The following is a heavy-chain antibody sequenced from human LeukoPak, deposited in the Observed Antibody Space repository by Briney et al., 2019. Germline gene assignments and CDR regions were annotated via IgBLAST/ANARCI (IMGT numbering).Heavy chain of an antibody. CDR3: ARDPPAVSINTYA. D-gene: IGHD2-8*01. V-gene: IGHV3-66*01. Sequence: PGGSLRLSCAASGFTVGNNNMNSVRHAPRKGLEWVSLIFSHGETSYANSATSRFTISRDTSKNTRYPLMNGLRAEDTAAYYTARDPPAVSINTYAWGQGTLVTVSS. J-gene: IGHJ4*02. CDR2: IFSHGET. CDR1: GFTVGNNN.